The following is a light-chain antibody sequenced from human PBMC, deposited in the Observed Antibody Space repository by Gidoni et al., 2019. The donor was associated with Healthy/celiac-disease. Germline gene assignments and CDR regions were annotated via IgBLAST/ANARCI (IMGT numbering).Light chain of an antibody. CDR2: GAS. J-gene: IGKJ1*01. V-gene: IGKV3-15*01. CDR1: QSVSSN. CDR3: QQYNNWPPEET. Sequence: EIVMTQSPATLSVSPGERATLSCRASQSVSSNLAWYQQKPGQAPRLLIYGASTRATGIPARFSGSGSGTEFTLTISSPQSEDFAVYYCQQYNNWPPEETFGQGTKVEIK.